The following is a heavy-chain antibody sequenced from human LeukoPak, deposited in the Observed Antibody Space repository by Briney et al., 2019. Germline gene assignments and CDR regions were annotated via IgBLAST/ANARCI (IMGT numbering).Heavy chain of an antibody. CDR3: ARDGEGGAAAGY. J-gene: IGHJ4*02. CDR2: ISDSSSHT. Sequence: GGSLRLSCAASGFTFSNYNMNWVRQAPGKGLEWVSFISDSSSHTFYSDSVMGGFTVSRDNVKNSLYLQMNGLRAEDTAIYYCARDGEGGAAAGYWGQGTLVTVSS. V-gene: IGHV3-48*01. D-gene: IGHD6-13*01. CDR1: GFTFSNYN.